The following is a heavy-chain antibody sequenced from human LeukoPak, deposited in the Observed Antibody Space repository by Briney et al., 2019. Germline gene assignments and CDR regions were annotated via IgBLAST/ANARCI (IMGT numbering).Heavy chain of an antibody. Sequence: PGGSLRLSCAASGFTFSSYSMNWVRQAPGKGLEWVSSISSSSSYIYYADSVKGRFTISRYNAKNSLYLQMNSLRAEDTAVYYCARGHHWTARYYYDSSGCPVWGKGTTVTVSS. J-gene: IGHJ6*04. CDR2: ISSSSSYI. CDR1: GFTFSSYS. CDR3: ARGHHWTARYYYDSSGCPV. V-gene: IGHV3-21*01. D-gene: IGHD3-22*01.